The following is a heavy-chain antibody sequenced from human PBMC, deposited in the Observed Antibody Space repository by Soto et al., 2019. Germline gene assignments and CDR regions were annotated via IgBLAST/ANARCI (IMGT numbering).Heavy chain of an antibody. Sequence: GASVQVSGKASVGTFSSYAISWVRQTPGQGLEWMGGIIPIFGTANYAQKFQGRVTITADESTSTAYMELSSLRSEDTAVYYCARSTSIAAYWFDPWGQGTLVTV. D-gene: IGHD6-6*01. J-gene: IGHJ5*02. V-gene: IGHV1-69*13. CDR2: IIPIFGTA. CDR1: VGTFSSYA. CDR3: ARSTSIAAYWFDP.